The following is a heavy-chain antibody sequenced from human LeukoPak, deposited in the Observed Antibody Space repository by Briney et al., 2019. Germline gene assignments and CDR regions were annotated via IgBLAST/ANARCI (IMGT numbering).Heavy chain of an antibody. CDR2: INPNSGGT. J-gene: IGHJ5*02. Sequence: ASVKVSCKASGYTFTGYYMHWVRQAPGQGLEWMGWINPNSGGTNYAQKFQGRVTMTRDTSISTAYMELSRLRSDDTAVYYCARDPPDSGSRFDPWGQGTLVTVSS. D-gene: IGHD1-26*01. CDR3: ARDPPDSGSRFDP. V-gene: IGHV1-2*02. CDR1: GYTFTGYY.